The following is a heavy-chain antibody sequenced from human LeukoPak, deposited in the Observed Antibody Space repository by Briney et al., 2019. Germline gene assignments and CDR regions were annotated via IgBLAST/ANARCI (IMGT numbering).Heavy chain of an antibody. CDR1: GGTFSSYA. J-gene: IGHJ5*02. Sequence: SVKVSCKASGGTFSSYAISWVRQAPGQGLEWMGGIIPIFGTANYAQKFQGRITITADESTSTAYMELSSLRSEDTAVYYCARDKGHYDFWSGSNNWFDPWGQGTLVTVSS. CDR2: IIPIFGTA. D-gene: IGHD3-3*01. V-gene: IGHV1-69*13. CDR3: ARDKGHYDFWSGSNNWFDP.